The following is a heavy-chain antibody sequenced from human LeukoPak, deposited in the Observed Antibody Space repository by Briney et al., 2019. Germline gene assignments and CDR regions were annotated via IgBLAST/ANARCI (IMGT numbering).Heavy chain of an antibody. D-gene: IGHD3-10*01. V-gene: IGHV3-7*01. CDR1: GFTFSSYW. J-gene: IGHJ5*02. CDR3: ARVLSSRFGELLKNWFDP. Sequence: PGGSLRLSCAASGFTFSSYWMSWVRQAPGKGLEWVANIKQDGSEKYYVDSVKGRFTISRDNAKNSLYLQMNSLRAEDTAVYYCARVLSSRFGELLKNWFDPWGQGTLVTVSS. CDR2: IKQDGSEK.